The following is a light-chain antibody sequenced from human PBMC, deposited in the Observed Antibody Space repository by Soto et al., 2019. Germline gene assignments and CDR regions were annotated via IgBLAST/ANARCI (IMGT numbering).Light chain of an antibody. CDR3: SSYTSSSILYV. CDR2: DVS. J-gene: IGLJ1*01. Sequence: QSVLTQPASVSGSPGQSITISCTGTSSDVGAYNYVSWYQQHPGKVPKLMIYDVSNRPSGVSNRFSGSKSGNTASLTISGLQAEDEADYYCSSYTSSSILYVFGTGTKVTVL. CDR1: SSDVGAYNY. V-gene: IGLV2-14*01.